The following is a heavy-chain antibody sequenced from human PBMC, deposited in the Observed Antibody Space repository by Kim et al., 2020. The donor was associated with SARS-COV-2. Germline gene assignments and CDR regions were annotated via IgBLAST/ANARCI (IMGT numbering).Heavy chain of an antibody. CDR2: IYYSGST. CDR3: ARDCTLPTNMVRGVIPHDAFDI. J-gene: IGHJ3*02. D-gene: IGHD3-10*01. V-gene: IGHV4-39*07. Sequence: SETLSLTCTVSGGSISSSSYYWGWIRQPPGKGLEWIGSIYYSGSTYYNPSLKSRVTISVDTSKNQFSLKLSSVTAADTAVYYCARDCTLPTNMVRGVIPHDAFDIWGQGTMVTVSS. CDR1: GGSISSSSYY.